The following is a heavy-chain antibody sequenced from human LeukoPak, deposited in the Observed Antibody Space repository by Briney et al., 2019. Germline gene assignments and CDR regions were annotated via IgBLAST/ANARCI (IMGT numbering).Heavy chain of an antibody. CDR1: GFTFSSYS. CDR3: ARRGGSSSRRSPIDY. V-gene: IGHV3-7*01. D-gene: IGHD6-6*01. J-gene: IGHJ4*02. CDR2: IKQDGSQR. Sequence: GGSLRLSCAASGFTFSSYSMNWVRQAPGKGLEWVANIKQDGSQRYYVDSVRGRFTISRDNAKNSLFLQMNGLRAEDTAVYYCARRGGSSSRRSPIDYWGQGTLVTVSS.